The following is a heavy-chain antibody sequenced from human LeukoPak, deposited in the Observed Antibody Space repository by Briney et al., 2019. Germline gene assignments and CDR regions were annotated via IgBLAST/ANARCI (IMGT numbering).Heavy chain of an antibody. CDR3: ARHAGDYIYGSGYHYYYYMDV. J-gene: IGHJ6*03. CDR1: GYSFTSYW. Sequence: GESLKISCKGSGYSFTSYWVGWVRQMPGKGLEGMGVIYPGDSDTRYSASFQGQVTISADKSISTAYLQWSSLKASDTAIYYCARHAGDYIYGSGYHYYYYMDVWGKGTTVTVSS. CDR2: IYPGDSDT. D-gene: IGHD3-10*01. V-gene: IGHV5-51*01.